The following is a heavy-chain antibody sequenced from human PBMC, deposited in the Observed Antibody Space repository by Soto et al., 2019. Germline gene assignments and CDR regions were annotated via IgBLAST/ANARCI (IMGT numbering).Heavy chain of an antibody. Sequence: PGESLKISCKGSGYSFTSYWIGWVRQMPGKGLEWMGIIYPGDSDTRYSPSFQGQVTISADKSLSTAYLQWSSLKASDTAMYYCARLHSARRSMLATAGDLLYDYWGQGTLVTVSS. D-gene: IGHD6-13*01. V-gene: IGHV5-51*01. CDR2: IYPGDSDT. CDR3: ARLHSARRSMLATAGDLLYDY. J-gene: IGHJ4*02. CDR1: GYSFTSYW.